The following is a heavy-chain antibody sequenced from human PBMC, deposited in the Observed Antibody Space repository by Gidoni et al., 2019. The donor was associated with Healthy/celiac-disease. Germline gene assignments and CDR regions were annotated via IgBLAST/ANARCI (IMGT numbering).Heavy chain of an antibody. V-gene: IGHV3-21*01. CDR3: ARDRYSGNYEDKDYYYYYGMDV. Sequence: EVQLVESGGGLVKPGGSLRLFCAASGFTFSRYSMNWVRQAPGKGLEWVSSISSSGNYIYYADSVKGRFTISRDNAKNSLYLQMNSLRAEDTAVYYCARDRYSGNYEDKDYYYYYGMDVWGQGTTVTVSS. CDR1: GFTFSRYS. CDR2: ISSSGNYI. J-gene: IGHJ6*02. D-gene: IGHD1-26*01.